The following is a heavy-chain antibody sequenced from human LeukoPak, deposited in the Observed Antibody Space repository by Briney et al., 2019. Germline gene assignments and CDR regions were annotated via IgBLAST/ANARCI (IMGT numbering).Heavy chain of an antibody. CDR1: GGSISSGYY. J-gene: IGHJ6*04. Sequence: SQTLSLTCTVSGGSISSGYYWGWIRQPPGKGLEWIGSIYHSGSTYYNPSLKSRVTISVDTSKNQFSLKLSSVTAADTAVYYCARGMDVWGKGTTVTVSS. CDR2: IYHSGST. CDR3: ARGMDV. V-gene: IGHV4-38-2*02.